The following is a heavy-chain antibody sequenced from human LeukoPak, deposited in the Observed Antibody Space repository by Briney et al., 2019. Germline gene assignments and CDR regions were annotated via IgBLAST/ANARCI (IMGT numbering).Heavy chain of an antibody. CDR3: ARDAHLVYYYYGMDV. D-gene: IGHD2-2*01. Sequence: GASVKVSCKASGYTFTCYDINWVRQATGQGLEWMGWMNPNSGNTGYAQKFQGRVTMTRNTSISTAYMELSSLRSEDTAVYYCARDAHLVYYYYGMDVWGQGTTVTVSS. CDR1: GYTFTCYD. J-gene: IGHJ6*02. CDR2: MNPNSGNT. V-gene: IGHV1-8*01.